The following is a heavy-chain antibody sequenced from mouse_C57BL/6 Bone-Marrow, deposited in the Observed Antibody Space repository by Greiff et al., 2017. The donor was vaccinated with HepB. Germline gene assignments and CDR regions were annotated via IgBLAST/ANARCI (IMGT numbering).Heavy chain of an antibody. CDR2: INPSTGGT. J-gene: IGHJ3*01. D-gene: IGHD1-1*01. CDR1: GYSFTGYY. CDR3: ARGGYGSSPWFAY. Sequence: VQLKQSGPELVKPGASVKISCKASGYSFTGYYMNWVKQSPEKSLEWIGEINPSTGGTTYNQKFKAKATLTVDKSSSTAYMQLKSLTSEDSAVYYCARGGYGSSPWFAYWGQGTLVTVSA. V-gene: IGHV1-42*01.